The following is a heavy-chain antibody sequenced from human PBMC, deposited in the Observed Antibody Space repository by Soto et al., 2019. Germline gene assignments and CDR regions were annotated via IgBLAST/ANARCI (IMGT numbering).Heavy chain of an antibody. V-gene: IGHV3-23*01. CDR2: ITDNGGST. Sequence: GGSLRPSWAASGFTFSREGMSWVRQAPGKGLEWVSLITDNGGSTYYADSVKGRFTISRDNTKNTLFLQMSSLRAEDTAVYYCAKERATSTAFDYWGQGALVTVSS. CDR1: GFTFSREG. CDR3: AKERATSTAFDY. J-gene: IGHJ4*02.